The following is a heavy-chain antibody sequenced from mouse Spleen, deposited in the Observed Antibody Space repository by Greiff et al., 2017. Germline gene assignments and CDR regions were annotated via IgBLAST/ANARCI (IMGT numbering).Heavy chain of an antibody. Sequence: EVHLVESGGGLVKPGGSLKLSCAASGFTFSDYGMHWVRQAPEKGLEWVAYISSGSSTIYYADTVKGRFTISRDNAKNTLFLQMTSLRSEDTAMYYCARNPTVVAFYYAMDYWGQGTSVTVSS. V-gene: IGHV5-17*01. CDR1: GFTFSDYG. D-gene: IGHD1-1*01. CDR2: ISSGSSTI. CDR3: ARNPTVVAFYYAMDY. J-gene: IGHJ4*01.